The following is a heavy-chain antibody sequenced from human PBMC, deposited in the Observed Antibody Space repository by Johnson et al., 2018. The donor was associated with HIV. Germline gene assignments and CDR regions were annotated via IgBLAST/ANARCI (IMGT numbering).Heavy chain of an antibody. CDR2: IISSGSTI. J-gene: IGHJ3*02. Sequence: VQVLESGGGLVQPGGSLRLSCAASGFTFSTYAMSWVRQAPGKGLEWISYIISSGSTIYYAASVKGRFTISRDNAKNSLYLQMNSLRAEDTALYYCARFRQWLVFPAFDIWGQGTMVTVSS. CDR1: GFTFSTYA. CDR3: ARFRQWLVFPAFDI. V-gene: IGHV3-48*04. D-gene: IGHD6-19*01.